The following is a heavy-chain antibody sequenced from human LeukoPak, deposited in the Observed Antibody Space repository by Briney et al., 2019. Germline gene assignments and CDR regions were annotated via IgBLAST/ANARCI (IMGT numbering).Heavy chain of an antibody. Sequence: GGSLRLSCAASGFTFDTYAMSWVRQAPGSGLEWVSGINWNGGRTAYADSVKGRFTISRDHAKNFLYLQMNGLRAEDTALYYCARSVAASRDYWGQGTLVTVSS. J-gene: IGHJ4*02. D-gene: IGHD2-15*01. V-gene: IGHV3-20*04. CDR1: GFTFDTYA. CDR2: INWNGGRT. CDR3: ARSVAASRDY.